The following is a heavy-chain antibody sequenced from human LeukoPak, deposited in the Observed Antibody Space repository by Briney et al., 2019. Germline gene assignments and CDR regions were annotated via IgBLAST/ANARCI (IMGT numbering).Heavy chain of an antibody. Sequence: SETLSLTCTVSGYSISSGYYWGWIRQPPGKGLEWVGSIYHGGSTYYSPSLTSRPSISADTSTNQFSLKLRSVTAADTAVYYCAREAGSDGSCYSFAFDIWGQGTMVTVSS. J-gene: IGHJ3*02. CDR2: IYHGGST. CDR1: GYSISSGYY. V-gene: IGHV4-38-2*02. CDR3: AREAGSDGSCYSFAFDI. D-gene: IGHD2-15*01.